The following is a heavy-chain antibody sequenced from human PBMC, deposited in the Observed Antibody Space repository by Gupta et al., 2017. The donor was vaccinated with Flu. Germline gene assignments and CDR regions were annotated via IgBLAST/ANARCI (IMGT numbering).Heavy chain of an antibody. D-gene: IGHD5-12*01. CDR3: ARDWKSGFYDY. J-gene: IGHJ4*02. V-gene: IGHV3-33*01. Sequence: QVQLVESGGGVVQPGRPLRLSCAASGFTFSNSGMHWVRQAPGKGLEWVAVIYDDGTKDYYGDSVKGRFTVSRDQSRNTAYLQMNSLRAEDTAVYYCARDWKSGFYDYWGQGSLVTVSS. CDR2: IYDDGTKD. CDR1: GFTFSNSG.